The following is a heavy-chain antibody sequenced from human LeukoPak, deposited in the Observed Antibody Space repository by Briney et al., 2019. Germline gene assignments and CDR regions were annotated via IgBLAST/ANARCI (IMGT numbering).Heavy chain of an antibody. D-gene: IGHD2-2*01. Sequence: SETLSLTCTVSGGSISSGDYYWSWIRQPPGKGLEWIGYIYYSGSTYYNPSLRSRATISVDTSKNQFSLKLSSVTAADTAVYYCARVVVRCSSTSCYLKDNWFDPWGQGTLVTVSS. CDR3: ARVVVRCSSTSCYLKDNWFDP. CDR2: IYYSGST. V-gene: IGHV4-30-4*08. J-gene: IGHJ5*02. CDR1: GGSISSGDYY.